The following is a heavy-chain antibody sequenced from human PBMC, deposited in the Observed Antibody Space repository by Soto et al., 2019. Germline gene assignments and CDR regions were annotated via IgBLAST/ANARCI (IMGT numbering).Heavy chain of an antibody. CDR1: CGSISSHHQF. V-gene: IGHV4-39*01. Sequence: SQIMSHTCTVACGSISSHHQFCDWIRQTPGKGLEWIGSISYTGSTNYNPSLKSRVSISGDTSKTQFSLNLRSVTAADTAVYYCARHADTGIPPYGMDVWGPGATVTVSS. CDR3: ARHADTGIPPYGMDV. D-gene: IGHD2-21*01. CDR2: ISYTGST. J-gene: IGHJ6*02.